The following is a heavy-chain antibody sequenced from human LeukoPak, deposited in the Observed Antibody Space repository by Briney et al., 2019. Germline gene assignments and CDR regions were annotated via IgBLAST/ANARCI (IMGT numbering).Heavy chain of an antibody. CDR1: GFTFTSSA. V-gene: IGHV1-58*01. CDR2: IVVGSGNT. D-gene: IGHD4-17*01. Sequence: SVTVSCKASGFTFTSSAVQWVRQARGQRLEWIGWIVVGSGNTNYAQKFQERVTITRDMSTSTAYMELSSLRSEDTAVYYCAADLFPIENDYGDYTLPTWGQGTLVTVSS. CDR3: AADLFPIENDYGDYTLPT. J-gene: IGHJ5*02.